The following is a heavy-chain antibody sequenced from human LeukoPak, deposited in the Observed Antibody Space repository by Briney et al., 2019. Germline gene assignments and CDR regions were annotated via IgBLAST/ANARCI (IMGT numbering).Heavy chain of an antibody. D-gene: IGHD3-10*01. CDR3: ARSGLSFDP. CDR2: INHSGST. J-gene: IGHJ5*02. CDR1: GGSFSGYY. V-gene: IGHV4-34*01. Sequence: SETLSLTCAVYGGSFSGYYWSWIRQPPGKGLEWIGEINHSGSTNYNPSLKSRVTISVDRSKNQFSLRLSSVTAADTAVYYCARSGLSFDPWGQGTLVTVSS.